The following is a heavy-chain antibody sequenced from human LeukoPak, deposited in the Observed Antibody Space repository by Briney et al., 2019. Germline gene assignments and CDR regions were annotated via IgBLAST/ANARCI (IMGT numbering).Heavy chain of an antibody. CDR3: ARVSTFYSSGWYTAGYYYMDV. CDR2: IYYSGST. D-gene: IGHD6-19*01. J-gene: IGHJ6*03. Sequence: SQTLSLTCTVSGGSISSGGYYWSWIRQHPGKGLEWIGYIYYSGSTYYNPSLKSRVTISVDTSKNQFSLQLSSVTAADTAVYYCARVSTFYSSGWYTAGYYYMDVWGKGTTVTVSS. CDR1: GGSISSGGYY. V-gene: IGHV4-31*03.